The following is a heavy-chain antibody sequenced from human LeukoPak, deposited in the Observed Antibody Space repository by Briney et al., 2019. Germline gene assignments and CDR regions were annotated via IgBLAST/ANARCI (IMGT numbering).Heavy chain of an antibody. CDR2: IYHSENP. Sequence: SETLSLTCAVSGGSITSSNWWSWVRQPPGKGLEWIGEIYHSENPNYSPSLKSRVSISVDTSKNQLSLKLGSVTAADTAVYYCARVFFDAFDLWGQGTMVTVSS. CDR1: GGSITSSNW. D-gene: IGHD2-21*01. J-gene: IGHJ3*01. V-gene: IGHV4-4*02. CDR3: ARVFFDAFDL.